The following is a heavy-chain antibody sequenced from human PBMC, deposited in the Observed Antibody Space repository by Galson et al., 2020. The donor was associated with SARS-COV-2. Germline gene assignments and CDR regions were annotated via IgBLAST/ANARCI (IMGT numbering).Heavy chain of an antibody. J-gene: IGHJ6*03. CDR3: ARGANITIFGVVTFYYMEV. CDR2: INHSGST. V-gene: IGHV4-34*01. Sequence: SETLSLTCAVYGGSFSGYYWSWIRQPPGKGLEWIGEINHSGSTNYNPSLKSRVTISVDTSKNQFSLKLSSVTAADTAVYYCARGANITIFGVVTFYYMEVWGKGTTVTVSS. CDR1: GGSFSGYY. D-gene: IGHD3-3*01.